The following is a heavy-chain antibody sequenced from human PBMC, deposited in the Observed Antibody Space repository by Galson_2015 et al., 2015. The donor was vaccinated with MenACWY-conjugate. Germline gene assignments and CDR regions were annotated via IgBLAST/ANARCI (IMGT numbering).Heavy chain of an antibody. CDR1: GFAFRNYD. V-gene: IGHV3-13*04. CDR2: IGTSDDT. J-gene: IGHJ2*01. Sequence: SLRLSCEASGFAFRNYDMHWVRQVPGKRLEWVSGIGTSDDTYYPDSVRGRFTVSREDVKNSLYLQMNSLRAGDTALYYCARAGDADWYFDLWGRGTLVTVSS. D-gene: IGHD3-10*01. CDR3: ARAGDADWYFDL.